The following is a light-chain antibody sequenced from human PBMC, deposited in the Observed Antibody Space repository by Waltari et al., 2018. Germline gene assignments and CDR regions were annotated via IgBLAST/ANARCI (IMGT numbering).Light chain of an antibody. V-gene: IGKV3-20*01. CDR2: GAS. CDR3: QQYGNSPWT. CDR1: QRVSNSY. Sequence: ELVLTQSPGTLSLSPAERATLSCRASQRVSNSYLAWYQQKPGQAPRLLIYGASSRATGIPDRFGGSGSGTDFTLTISRLEPEDFAVYYCQQYGNSPWTFGQGTKVGIK. J-gene: IGKJ1*01.